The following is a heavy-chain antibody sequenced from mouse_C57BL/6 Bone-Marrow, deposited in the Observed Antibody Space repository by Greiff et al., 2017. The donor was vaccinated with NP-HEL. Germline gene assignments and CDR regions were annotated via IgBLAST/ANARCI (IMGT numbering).Heavy chain of an antibody. CDR2: INPNNGGT. V-gene: IGHV1-26*01. D-gene: IGHD2-1*01. Sequence: EVQLQQSGPELVKPGASVKISCKASGYTFTDYYMNWVKQSHGKSLEWIGDINPNNGGTSYNQKFKGKATLTVDKSSSTAYMELRSLTSEDSAVYYCASYYYPWFAYWGQGTLVTVSA. CDR3: ASYYYPWFAY. J-gene: IGHJ3*01. CDR1: GYTFTDYY.